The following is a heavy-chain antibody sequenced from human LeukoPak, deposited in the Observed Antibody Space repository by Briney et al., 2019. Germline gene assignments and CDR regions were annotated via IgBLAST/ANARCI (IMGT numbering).Heavy chain of an antibody. J-gene: IGHJ6*03. CDR1: GGSISGHY. CDR3: ASSYYCYYYMDV. Sequence: SETLSLTCTVSGGSISGHYWSWLRQPPGKGLEWIGYIYHIGSTNYNPSLKSRVTISVDTSKNQFSLKLTSVTAADTAVYYCASSYYCYYYMDVWGKGTTVTVSS. V-gene: IGHV4-59*11. CDR2: IYHIGST.